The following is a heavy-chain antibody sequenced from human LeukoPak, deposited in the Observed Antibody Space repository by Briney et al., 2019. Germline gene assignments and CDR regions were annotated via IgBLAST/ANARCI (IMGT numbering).Heavy chain of an antibody. J-gene: IGHJ4*02. V-gene: IGHV1-3*01. CDR1: GYTFTGYY. CDR3: ARGGKDVLRFLEWLTTFDY. CDR2: INAGNGNT. Sequence: ASVKVSCKASGYTFTGYYMHWVRQAPGQRLEWMGWINAGNGNTKYSQKFQGRVTITRDTSASTAYMELSSLRSEDTAVYYCARGGKDVLRFLEWLTTFDYWGQGTLVTVSS. D-gene: IGHD3-3*01.